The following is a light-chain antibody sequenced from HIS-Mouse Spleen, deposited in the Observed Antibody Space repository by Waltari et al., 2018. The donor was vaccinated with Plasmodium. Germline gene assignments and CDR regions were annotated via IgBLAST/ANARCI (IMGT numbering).Light chain of an antibody. CDR2: GAS. CDR1: QSVSSSY. CDR3: QQDYNLPYT. Sequence: ELVMTQSPATLSLSPGERATLSCRASQSVSSSYLSWYQQKPGQAPRLLIYGASTRATGIPARFSGSGSGTDFTLTISSLQPEDFAVYYCQQDYNLPYTFGQGTKLEIK. J-gene: IGKJ2*01. V-gene: IGKV3D-7*01.